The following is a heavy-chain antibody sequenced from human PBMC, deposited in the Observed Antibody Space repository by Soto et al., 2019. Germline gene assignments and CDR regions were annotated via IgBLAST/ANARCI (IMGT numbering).Heavy chain of an antibody. V-gene: IGHV3-30-3*01. CDR2: ISYDGSNK. CDR3: ARFCSSTSCYASFDY. J-gene: IGHJ4*02. D-gene: IGHD2-2*01. CDR1: GFTFSSYA. Sequence: QVQLVESGGGVVQPGRSLRLSCAASGFTFSSYAMHWVRQAPGKGLEWVAVISYDGSNKYYADSVKGRFTISRDNSKNTLYLQMNSLRAEDTAVYYCARFCSSTSCYASFDYWGQGTLVTVSS.